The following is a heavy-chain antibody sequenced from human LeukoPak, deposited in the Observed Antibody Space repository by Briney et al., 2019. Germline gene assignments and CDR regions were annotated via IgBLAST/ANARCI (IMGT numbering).Heavy chain of an antibody. V-gene: IGHV3-21*01. CDR2: ISSSSSYI. CDR3: ARLVGDRGSYYRGY. CDR1: GFTFSSYS. D-gene: IGHD1-26*01. Sequence: GSLRLSCAASGFTFSSYSMNWVRQAPGKGLEWVSSISSSSSYIYYADSVKGRFTVSRDNAKNSLYLQVNSLRAEDTAVYYCARLVGDRGSYYRGYWGQGTLVTVSS. J-gene: IGHJ4*02.